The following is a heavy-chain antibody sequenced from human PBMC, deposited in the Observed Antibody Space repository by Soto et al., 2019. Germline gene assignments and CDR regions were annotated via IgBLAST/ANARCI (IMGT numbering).Heavy chain of an antibody. Sequence: PGGSLRLSYTAFGFTFSHAWMRWVRQAPGKAPEWVGRIKADAHGGTTDYTAPVTGRFTISRDDSKNTVYLQMKNLETEDTAVYYCTTAYFWSGYGPGHYLDHSGQGTLVTVSS. CDR2: IKADAHGGTT. D-gene: IGHD3-3*01. CDR3: TTAYFWSGYGPGHYLDH. J-gene: IGHJ4*02. V-gene: IGHV3-15*05. CDR1: GFTFSHAW.